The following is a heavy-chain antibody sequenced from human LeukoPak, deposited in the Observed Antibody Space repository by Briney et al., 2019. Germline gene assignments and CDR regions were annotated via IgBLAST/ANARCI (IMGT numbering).Heavy chain of an antibody. CDR3: AKLRAGDYFDY. CDR2: ISYDGNNK. Sequence: PGGSLRLSCAASGITFSSYGMHWVRQAPGKGLEWVAVISYDGNNKYYADSVKGRFTISRDNSKNTLYLQMNSLRAEDTAVYYCAKLRAGDYFDYWGQGTLVTVSS. V-gene: IGHV3-30*18. J-gene: IGHJ4*02. D-gene: IGHD6-19*01. CDR1: GITFSSYG.